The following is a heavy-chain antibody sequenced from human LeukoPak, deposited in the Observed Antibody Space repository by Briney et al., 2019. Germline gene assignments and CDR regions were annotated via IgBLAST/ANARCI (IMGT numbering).Heavy chain of an antibody. V-gene: IGHV4-31*03. CDR1: GGSISSGGYY. D-gene: IGHD2-2*01. J-gene: IGHJ4*02. CDR3: ARVPLRDGTSLDY. CDR2: IYYSGST. Sequence: SETLSLTCTVSGGSISSGGYYWSWIRQHPGKGLEWIGYIYYSGSTYYNPSLKSRVTISVDTSKNQFSLKLSSVTAADTAVYYCARVPLRDGTSLDYWGQGTLVTVSS.